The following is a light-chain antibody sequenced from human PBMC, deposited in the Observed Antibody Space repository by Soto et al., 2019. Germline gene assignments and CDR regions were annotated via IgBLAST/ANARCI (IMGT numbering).Light chain of an antibody. CDR1: SGDVGGYNY. CDR2: DVT. V-gene: IGLV2-14*01. Sequence: QSALTQPASVSGSPGQSITISCTGTSGDVGGYNYVSWYQQYPGKAPKLMIYDVTNRPSGVSNRFSGSKSGNTASLTISGLQAEDEADYYCSAYTSNSTPQFGGGTKVTVL. CDR3: SAYTSNSTPQ. J-gene: IGLJ2*01.